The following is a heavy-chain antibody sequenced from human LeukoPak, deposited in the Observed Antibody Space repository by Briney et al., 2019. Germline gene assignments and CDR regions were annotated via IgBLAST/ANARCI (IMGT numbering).Heavy chain of an antibody. V-gene: IGHV1-46*01. D-gene: IGHD4-17*01. CDR2: INPSGGST. CDR3: AREGRDYGDQSPYGYYYGMDV. Sequence: ASVKVSCKASGYTFTSYYMHWVRQAPGQGLEWMGIINPSGGSTSYAQKFQGRVTMTRDTSTSTVYMELSSLRSEDTAVYYCAREGRDYGDQSPYGYYYGMDVWGKGTTVTVSS. J-gene: IGHJ6*04. CDR1: GYTFTSYY.